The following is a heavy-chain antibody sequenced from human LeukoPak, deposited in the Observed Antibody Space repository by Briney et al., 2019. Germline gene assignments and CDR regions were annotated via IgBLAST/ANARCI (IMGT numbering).Heavy chain of an antibody. Sequence: ASVKVSCKASGYTFTSYDINWVRQATGPGLEWMGWMNPNSGNTGYAQKFQGRVTMTRNTSLSTAYMELRSLRSDDTAVYYCARKKEGYCFHWGQGTLVTVSS. CDR3: ARKKEGYCFH. CDR2: MNPNSGNT. V-gene: IGHV1-8*01. J-gene: IGHJ4*02. CDR1: GYTFTSYD. D-gene: IGHD2-15*01.